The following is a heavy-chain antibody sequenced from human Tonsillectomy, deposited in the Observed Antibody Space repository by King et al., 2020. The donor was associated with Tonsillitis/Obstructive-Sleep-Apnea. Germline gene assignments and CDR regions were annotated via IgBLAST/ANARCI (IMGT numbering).Heavy chain of an antibody. D-gene: IGHD3-22*01. V-gene: IGHV4-34*01. J-gene: IGHJ4*02. Sequence: VQLQQWGAGLLKPSETLSLTCAVYGGSFSGYFWSWIRQPPGKGLEWIGEINHSGSTNYNPSLKSRVTISVDTSKNQFSLKLTSVTAADTAVYYCAREYFYHSSGYYDYWGLGTLVTVSS. CDR1: GGSFSGYF. CDR2: INHSGST. CDR3: AREYFYHSSGYYDY.